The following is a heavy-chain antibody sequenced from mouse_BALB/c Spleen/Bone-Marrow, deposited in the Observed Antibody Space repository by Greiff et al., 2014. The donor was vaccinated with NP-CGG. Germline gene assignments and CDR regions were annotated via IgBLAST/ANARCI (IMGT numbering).Heavy chain of an antibody. CDR3: VKSDGYLFDY. J-gene: IGHJ2*01. D-gene: IGHD2-3*01. CDR2: IRSKSNHYAT. V-gene: IGHV10-1*02. Sequence: EVKLMESGGGLVQPKGSLKLSCAASGFTFNTYAMNWVRQAPGKGLEWVARIRSKSNHYATYYADSVKDRFTISRDDSQSMLFLQMNNLKTEDTAMYYCVKSDGYLFDYWGQGTTLTVSS. CDR1: GFTFNTYA.